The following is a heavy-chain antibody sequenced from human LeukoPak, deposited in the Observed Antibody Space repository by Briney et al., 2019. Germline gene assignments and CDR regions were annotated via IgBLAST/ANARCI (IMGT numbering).Heavy chain of an antibody. D-gene: IGHD6-19*01. CDR2: INQSGST. Sequence: PSETLSLTCAVYGGSFSDYDWSWIRQPPGKGLEWIGEINQSGSTNCDPSLKSRVSMSIDTSKSQFSLNLRSVTAADTAVYYCARGQYSSGWYGYYYMDVWGKGTTVTVSS. V-gene: IGHV4-34*01. J-gene: IGHJ6*03. CDR1: GGSFSDYD. CDR3: ARGQYSSGWYGYYYMDV.